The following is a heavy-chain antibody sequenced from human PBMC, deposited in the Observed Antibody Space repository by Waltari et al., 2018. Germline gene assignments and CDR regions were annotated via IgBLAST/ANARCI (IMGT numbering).Heavy chain of an antibody. V-gene: IGHV4-59*01. CDR1: GGSISSYY. CDR3: ARINLSSALIDY. CDR2: IYYSGST. D-gene: IGHD2-2*01. Sequence: QVQLQESGPGLVKPSETLSLTCTVSGGSISSYYWSWIRQPPGKGLEWIGYIYYSGSTNYNPSLKSRVTISVDTSKNQFSLKLSSVTAADTAVYYCARINLSSALIDYWGQGTLVTVSS. J-gene: IGHJ4*02.